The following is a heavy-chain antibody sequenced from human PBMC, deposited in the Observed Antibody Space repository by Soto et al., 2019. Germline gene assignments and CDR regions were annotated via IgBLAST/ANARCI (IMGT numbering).Heavy chain of an antibody. Sequence: SETLSLTCTVSSGSFRTYYWSWIRQPAGKGLEWIGRIYSTGSTHYNPSLKSRITMSVDTSKNQFSLRLSSVTAADTAVYYCAGGAAADYFDYLGQGTVVTVSS. J-gene: IGHJ4*02. CDR1: SGSFRTYY. CDR3: AGGAAADYFDY. D-gene: IGHD6-13*01. CDR2: IYSTGST. V-gene: IGHV4-4*07.